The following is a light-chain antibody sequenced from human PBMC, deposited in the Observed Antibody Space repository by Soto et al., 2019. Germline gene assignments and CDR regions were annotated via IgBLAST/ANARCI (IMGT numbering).Light chain of an antibody. CDR1: QSVAANY. CDR3: QHFGGTTFT. Sequence: EVVLTRSPGTLSLSPGESATLSCRASQSVAANYLAWYQQKRGQTPSLLIYGASTRATGIPDRFSGSGSGTHFTLTISRLEPGDFAVYYCQHFGGTTFTFGQGTRLEIK. CDR2: GAS. J-gene: IGKJ5*01. V-gene: IGKV3-20*01.